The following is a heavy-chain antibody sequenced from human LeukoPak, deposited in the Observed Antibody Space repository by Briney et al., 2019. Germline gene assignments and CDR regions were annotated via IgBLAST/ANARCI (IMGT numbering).Heavy chain of an antibody. CDR2: ISNDGSDK. CDR1: GFTFSNYA. Sequence: PGGSLRLSCAASGFTFSNYAMHWVRQAPGKGLACVAFISNDGSDKYYADSVKGRFIISRDNSENTLYLQMNSLRAEDTAVYYCARGTYYYDTSGYYSGGLGYWGQGTLVTVSS. CDR3: ARGTYYYDTSGYYSGGLGY. D-gene: IGHD3-22*01. J-gene: IGHJ4*02. V-gene: IGHV3-30*04.